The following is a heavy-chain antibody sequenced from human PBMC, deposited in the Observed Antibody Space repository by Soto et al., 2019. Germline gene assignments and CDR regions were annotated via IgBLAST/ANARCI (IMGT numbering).Heavy chain of an antibody. Sequence: QVQLVQSGAEVKKPGSSVNVSCKASGGTFSSYAISWVRQAPGQGLEWMGGIIPIFGTANYAQKFQGRVTITADKSTSTAYMELSSLRSEDTAVYYCARDRVIYCGGDCYPPDGDAFDIWGQGTMVTVSS. V-gene: IGHV1-69*06. CDR3: ARDRVIYCGGDCYPPDGDAFDI. D-gene: IGHD2-21*02. J-gene: IGHJ3*02. CDR1: GGTFSSYA. CDR2: IIPIFGTA.